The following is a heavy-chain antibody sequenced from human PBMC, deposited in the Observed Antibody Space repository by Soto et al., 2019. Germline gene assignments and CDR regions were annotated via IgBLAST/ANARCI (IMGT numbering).Heavy chain of an antibody. Sequence: EVQLVESGGGLVQPGRSLRLSCAASGFTFGNYWMYWVRQAPGKGLVWVSRINSDGSVSSYADSVKGRLTISRDNVKNTLYLQMDSLRVEDTAVYYCARGDCVGGTCYSLAGSFYYYMDVWGKGTTVTVFS. J-gene: IGHJ6*03. D-gene: IGHD2-15*01. V-gene: IGHV3-74*01. CDR3: ARGDCVGGTCYSLAGSFYYYMDV. CDR1: GFTFGNYW. CDR2: INSDGSVS.